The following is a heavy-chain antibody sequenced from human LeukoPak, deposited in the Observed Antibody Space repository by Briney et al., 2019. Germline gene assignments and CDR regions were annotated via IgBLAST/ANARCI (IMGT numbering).Heavy chain of an antibody. D-gene: IGHD2-15*01. J-gene: IGHJ4*02. CDR3: AKDRSSGGSCYNF. CDR1: GFIFNSYA. Sequence: GGSLRLSCAASGFIFNSYAMTWVRQAPGKGLEWVSTVGSSGTSTYYADSVKGRFTISRDNSNNTLYLQMNSLRAEDTAVYYCAKDRSSGGSCYNFWGRGTLVTVSS. CDR2: VGSSGTST. V-gene: IGHV3-23*01.